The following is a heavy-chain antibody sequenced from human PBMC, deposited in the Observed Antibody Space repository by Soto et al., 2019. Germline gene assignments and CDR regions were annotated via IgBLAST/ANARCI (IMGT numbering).Heavy chain of an antibody. CDR2: INPSGGST. V-gene: IGHV1-46*01. CDR3: AYSRFLEWSLYGMDV. Sequence: GASVKVSCKASGYTFTSNYMHWVRQAPGQGLEWMGIINPSGGSTSYAQNFQGRVTMTRDTSTSTAYMELSSLRCEDTAVYYCAYSRFLEWSLYGMDVWGQGTTVSVSS. J-gene: IGHJ6*02. CDR1: GYTFTSNY. D-gene: IGHD3-3*01.